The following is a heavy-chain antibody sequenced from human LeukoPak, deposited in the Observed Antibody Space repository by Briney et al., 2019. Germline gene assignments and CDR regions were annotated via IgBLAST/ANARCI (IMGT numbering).Heavy chain of an antibody. J-gene: IGHJ6*04. D-gene: IGHD3-10*02. CDR2: ISSSGSTI. CDR1: GFTFSSYE. CDR3: AELGITMTGGV. Sequence: GGSLRLSCAASGFTFSSYEMNWVRQAPGKGLEWVSYISSSGSTIYYADSVKGRFTISRDNAKNSLYLQMNSLRAETTAVYYCAELGITMTGGVWGKGTTVTISS. V-gene: IGHV3-48*03.